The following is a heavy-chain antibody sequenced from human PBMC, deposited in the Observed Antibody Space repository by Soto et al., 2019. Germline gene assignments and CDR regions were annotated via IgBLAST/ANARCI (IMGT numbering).Heavy chain of an antibody. CDR2: ISSSGSTI. CDR3: ARSGCSGGSCRMFYYYCLDV. J-gene: IGHJ6*02. D-gene: IGHD2-15*01. V-gene: IGHV3-11*01. Sequence: QVQLVESGGGLVKPGGSLRLSCEASGFTFSDYYMSWIRQAPGKGLEWVSYISSSGSTIYYADSVKGRFTISRDNAKNSLYLQMNSLGAEAAAVYYCARSGCSGGSCRMFYYYCLDVWGQGTTVTVSS. CDR1: GFTFSDYY.